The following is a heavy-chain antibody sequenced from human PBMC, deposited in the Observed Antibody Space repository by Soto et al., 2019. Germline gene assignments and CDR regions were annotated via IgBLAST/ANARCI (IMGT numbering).Heavy chain of an antibody. CDR2: IFYGGST. V-gene: IGHV4-39*01. Sequence: SETLSLTCSVSGGSVYSTSYYWGWIRQPPGKGLEWVGHIFYGGSTYYNPSLESRVAISVDTSKNQVSLRLTSVTAADTAVYYCARRLASGSPYFDYWGQGTLVTVS. J-gene: IGHJ4*02. CDR1: GGSVYSTSYY. D-gene: IGHD3-10*01. CDR3: ARRLASGSPYFDY.